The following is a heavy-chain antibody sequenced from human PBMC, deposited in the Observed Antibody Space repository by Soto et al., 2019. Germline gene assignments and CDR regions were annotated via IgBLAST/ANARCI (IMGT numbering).Heavy chain of an antibody. Sequence: QLQLQESGPGLVKPSETLSLTCTVSGDSGGFISSSSYHWGWIRQPPGKGLGWIGNIYYSGSTYSTPSLRSRVTISGDTSKNQFSLRLTSVTAADTAVYYCARHPPYGPLDYWGQGTLVTVSS. J-gene: IGHJ4*02. CDR1: GDSGGFISSSSYH. CDR3: ARHPPYGPLDY. D-gene: IGHD4-17*01. V-gene: IGHV4-39*01. CDR2: IYYSGST.